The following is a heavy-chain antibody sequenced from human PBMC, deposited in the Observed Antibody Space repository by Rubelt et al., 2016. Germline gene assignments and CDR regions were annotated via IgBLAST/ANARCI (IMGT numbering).Heavy chain of an antibody. J-gene: IGHJ4*02. V-gene: IGHV1-46*01. D-gene: IGHD4-17*01. CDR3: ARAASTVTTLLDLGY. CDR2: INPSGGST. CDR1: GYTFTSYY. Sequence: QVQLVQSGAEVKKPGASVKVSCKASGYTFTSYYMHWVRQAPGQGLEWMGIINPSGGSTSYAQKCQGRVTMTRDTSTRTVYMGLRSRRSEATAVYYCARAASTVTTLLDLGYWGQGTLVTVSS.